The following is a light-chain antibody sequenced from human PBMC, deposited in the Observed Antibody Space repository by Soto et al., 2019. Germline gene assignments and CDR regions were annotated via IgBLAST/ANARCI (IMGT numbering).Light chain of an antibody. CDR1: SSDVGGYNY. CDR3: SSHAGGQNVV. CDR2: DVN. J-gene: IGLJ2*01. Sequence: QSALTQPPSASGSPGQSVTISCTGTSSDVGGYNYVSWYQQHPGKAPKVMIYDVNKRPSGVPDRFSGSKSGNTASLTVSGLQAEAEGDYYCSSHAGGQNVVFGGGTQLTVL. V-gene: IGLV2-8*01.